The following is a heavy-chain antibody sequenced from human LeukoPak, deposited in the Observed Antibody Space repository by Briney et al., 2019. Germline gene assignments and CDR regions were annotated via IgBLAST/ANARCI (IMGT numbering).Heavy chain of an antibody. CDR2: IYHSGST. V-gene: IGHV4-30-4*08. CDR3: ARVRDYGSGSPNWFDP. J-gene: IGHJ5*02. Sequence: SETLSLTFTVSGGSISSGDYYWSWIRQPPGKGLEWIGYIYHSGSTYYNPSLKSRVTISVDTSKNQFSLKLSSVTAADTAVYYCARVRDYGSGSPNWFDPWGQGTLVTVSS. CDR1: GGSISSGDYY. D-gene: IGHD3-10*01.